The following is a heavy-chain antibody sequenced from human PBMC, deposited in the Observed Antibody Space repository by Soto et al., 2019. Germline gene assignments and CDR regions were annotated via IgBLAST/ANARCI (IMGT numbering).Heavy chain of an antibody. Sequence: GESLKISCKGSGYNFTTFWIGWVRQMPGKGLEWMGIIYPGDSETRYSPDFEGQVTISADRSTNTAYLQWRSLRASDTAMYYCARLGFPGAIYFDSWGLGTLVTSPQ. V-gene: IGHV5-51*01. CDR2: IYPGDSET. CDR1: GYNFTTFW. J-gene: IGHJ4*02. CDR3: ARLGFPGAIYFDS.